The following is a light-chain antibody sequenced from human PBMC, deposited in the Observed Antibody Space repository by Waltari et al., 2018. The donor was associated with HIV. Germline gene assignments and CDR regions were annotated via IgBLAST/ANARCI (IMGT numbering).Light chain of an antibody. CDR1: TSNIGSNS. V-gene: IGLV1-44*01. CDR3: ATWDDTLDGPV. J-gene: IGLJ3*02. Sequence: QSVLTQSPSASGTPGQRVTISCSGGTSNIGSNSVSWYQQVPGTAPQLFMFSNSLRPSGGRDRVSGSKSGTAASLAISGLQSEDEADYYCATWDDTLDGPVFGGGTRLTVL. CDR2: SNS.